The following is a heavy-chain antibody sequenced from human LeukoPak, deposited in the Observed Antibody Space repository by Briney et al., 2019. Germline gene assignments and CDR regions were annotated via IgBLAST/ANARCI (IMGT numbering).Heavy chain of an antibody. V-gene: IGHV1-18*01. CDR2: ISAHNGDT. CDR3: ARELREGMAPELETDAFDI. D-gene: IGHD5-24*01. J-gene: IGHJ3*02. Sequence: ASVKVSCKASGYTFISNGISWVRQAPGQGLEWMGWISAHNGDTNYAQKFQGRVTMTTDTSTSTIYMELRSLRSDDTAVYYCARELREGMAPELETDAFDIWGQGTLVTVSS. CDR1: GYTFISNG.